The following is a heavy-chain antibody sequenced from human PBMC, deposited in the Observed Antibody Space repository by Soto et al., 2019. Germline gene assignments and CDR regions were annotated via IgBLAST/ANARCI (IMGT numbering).Heavy chain of an antibody. V-gene: IGHV4-4*02. CDR3: ARVGYTYGHYFDY. D-gene: IGHD5-18*01. J-gene: IGHJ4*02. CDR1: GGSISSSNW. CDR2: IYHSGST. Sequence: SETLSLTCAVSGGSISSSNWWSWVRQPPGKGLEWIGEIYHSGSTYYNMYLKSRVTISVDKSNNQFSLKLTSMTAADTAVYYCARVGYTYGHYFDYWGQGTLVTVSS.